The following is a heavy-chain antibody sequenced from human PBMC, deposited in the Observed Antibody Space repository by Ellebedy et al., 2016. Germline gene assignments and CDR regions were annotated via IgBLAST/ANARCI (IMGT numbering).Heavy chain of an antibody. V-gene: IGHV3-74*01. CDR3: ARALPEYSSGWYIGPGAFDI. CDR2: INSDGRSP. Sequence: GESLKISXAASGFTFSSHWMHWVRQAPGKGLVWVSRINSDGRSPNYADSVKGRFTISRDNAKNSLYLQMNSLRAEDTAVYYCARALPEYSSGWYIGPGAFDIWGQGTMVTVSS. D-gene: IGHD6-19*01. J-gene: IGHJ3*02. CDR1: GFTFSSHW.